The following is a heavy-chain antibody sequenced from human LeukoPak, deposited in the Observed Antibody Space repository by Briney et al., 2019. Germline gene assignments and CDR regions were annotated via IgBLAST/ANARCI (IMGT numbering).Heavy chain of an antibody. J-gene: IGHJ4*02. V-gene: IGHV4-31*03. Sequence: SETLSLTCTVSGASITSGAYYWSWIRQHPGKGLEWIGYIYYSGTSYYNPSLKSRLTISVDTSKNQFSLKLSSVTAADTAVYYCAREGHYDPCFDYWGQGTLVTVSS. D-gene: IGHD3-22*01. CDR1: GASITSGAYY. CDR2: IYYSGTS. CDR3: AREGHYDPCFDY.